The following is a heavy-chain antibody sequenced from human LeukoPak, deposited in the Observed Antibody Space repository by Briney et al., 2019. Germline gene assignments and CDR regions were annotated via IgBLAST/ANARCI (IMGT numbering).Heavy chain of an antibody. CDR3: ARDVSRPGGVSYNWFDP. J-gene: IGHJ5*02. Sequence: SETLSLTCTVSGGSISSYYWSWIRQPAGKGLEWIGRIYTSGSTNYNPSLKSRVTMSVDTSKNQFSLKLSSVTAADTAVYYCARDVSRPGGVSYNWFDPWGQGTLVTVSS. CDR1: GGSISSYY. D-gene: IGHD2-8*02. CDR2: IYTSGST. V-gene: IGHV4-4*07.